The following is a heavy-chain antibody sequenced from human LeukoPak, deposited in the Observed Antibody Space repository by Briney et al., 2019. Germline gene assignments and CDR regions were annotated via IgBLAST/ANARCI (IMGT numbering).Heavy chain of an antibody. Sequence: GGSLRLSCTASGFTFSSYGMHWVRQVPGKGLEWVAFIRFDGSDKYYADSVKGRFTISRDNSKNTLFLQMNSLRAEDTAVYYCARVVDVGERYNWFDPWGQGTLVTVSS. CDR1: GFTFSSYG. V-gene: IGHV3-30*02. D-gene: IGHD2-21*01. J-gene: IGHJ5*02. CDR2: IRFDGSDK. CDR3: ARVVDVGERYNWFDP.